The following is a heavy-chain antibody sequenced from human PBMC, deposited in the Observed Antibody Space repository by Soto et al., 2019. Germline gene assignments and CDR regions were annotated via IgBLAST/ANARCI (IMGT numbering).Heavy chain of an antibody. CDR1: GGSISSGGYY. J-gene: IGHJ5*02. CDR2: VYHSGTT. D-gene: IGHD2-2*01. V-gene: IGHV4-31*03. CDR3: ARVRGNQLLWWFDP. Sequence: QVQLQESGPGLVKPSQTLSLTCTVSGGSISSGGYYWSWIRQHPGKGLEWIGYVYHSGTTYYHPSLESRVTISVDTSKNQFSLKLISVTAADTAVYYCARVRGNQLLWWFDPWGQGTLVTVSS.